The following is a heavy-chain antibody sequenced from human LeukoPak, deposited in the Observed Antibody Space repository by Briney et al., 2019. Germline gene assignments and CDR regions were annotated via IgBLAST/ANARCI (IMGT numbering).Heavy chain of an antibody. J-gene: IGHJ4*02. D-gene: IGHD3-16*01. CDR3: ARYRLSNILGFDY. V-gene: IGHV4-59*12. Sequence: SETLSLTCTVSGGSISSYYWSWIRQPPGKGLEWIGYIYYSGSTNCNPSLKSRVTISVDTSKNQFSLKLSSVTAADTAVYYCARYRLSNILGFDYWGQGTLVTVSS. CDR2: IYYSGST. CDR1: GGSISSYY.